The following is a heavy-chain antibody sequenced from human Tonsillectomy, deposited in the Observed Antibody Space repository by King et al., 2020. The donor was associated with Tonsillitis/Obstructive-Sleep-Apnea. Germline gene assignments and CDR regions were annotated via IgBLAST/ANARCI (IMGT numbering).Heavy chain of an antibody. Sequence: VQLVESGGGLVKPGGSLRLSCAASGFTFSSYSMNWVRQAPGKGLEWVSSISSSSSYIYYADSVKGRFTISRDNAKNSLYLQMNSLRAEDTAVYYCARGPCRYGCNYDYWGQGTLVTVSS. CDR2: ISSSSSYI. CDR1: GFTFSSYS. J-gene: IGHJ4*02. CDR3: ARGPCRYGCNYDY. D-gene: IGHD4-23*01. V-gene: IGHV3-21*01.